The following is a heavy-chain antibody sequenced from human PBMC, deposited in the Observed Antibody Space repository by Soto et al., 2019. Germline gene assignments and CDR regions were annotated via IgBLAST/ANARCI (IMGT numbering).Heavy chain of an antibody. CDR2: INHSGST. D-gene: IGHD2-15*01. J-gene: IGHJ4*02. Sequence: SETLSLTCAVYGGSFSGYYWTWIRQPPGTGLEWIGEINHSGSTNYNPSLKSRVTISVDTSKSQFSLNLSFVAAADTAVYYCATTGTPATGLYFFDYWGQGSLVTVSS. CDR1: GGSFSGYY. CDR3: ATTGTPATGLYFFDY. V-gene: IGHV4-34*01.